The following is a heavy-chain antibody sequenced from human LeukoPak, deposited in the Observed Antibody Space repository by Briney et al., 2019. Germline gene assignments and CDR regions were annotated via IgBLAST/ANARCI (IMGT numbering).Heavy chain of an antibody. J-gene: IGHJ3*02. D-gene: IGHD1-26*01. CDR1: GYTFTGYY. Sequence: ASVKVSCKASGYTFTGYYMHWVRQAPGQGLEWMGWMNPNSGNTGYAQKFQGRVTMTRNTSISTAYMELSSLRSEDTAVYYCASSSGSYSAFDIWGQGTMVTVSS. CDR3: ASSSGSYSAFDI. V-gene: IGHV1-8*02. CDR2: MNPNSGNT.